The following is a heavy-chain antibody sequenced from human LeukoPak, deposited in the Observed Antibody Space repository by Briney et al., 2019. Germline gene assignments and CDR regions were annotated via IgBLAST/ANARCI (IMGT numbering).Heavy chain of an antibody. CDR3: AKDRARGGTTDFDY. Sequence: PGGSLRLSCAASGFTFSDYAMSWVRQAPGKGLEWVSTISDNGGGTYYADSVKGRFTISRDNSKNTLHLQMNSLRAEDTAVYYCAKDRARGGTTDFDYWGQGALVTVSS. CDR2: ISDNGGGT. D-gene: IGHD1-7*01. V-gene: IGHV3-23*01. J-gene: IGHJ4*02. CDR1: GFTFSDYA.